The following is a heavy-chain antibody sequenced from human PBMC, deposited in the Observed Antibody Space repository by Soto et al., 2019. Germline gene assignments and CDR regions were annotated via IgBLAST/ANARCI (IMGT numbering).Heavy chain of an antibody. CDR2: MNPNSGNT. V-gene: IGHV1-8*01. CDR3: ARGLEWSRSLDP. J-gene: IGHJ5*02. CDR1: GYTFTSYD. D-gene: IGHD3-3*01. Sequence: QVQLVQSGAEVKKPGASVKVSCKASGYTFTSYDSNWVRQATGQGLEWMGWMNPNSGNTGYAQKFQGRVTMTRNTSISTAYMELSSLRSEDTAVYHCARGLEWSRSLDPWGQGTLVTVSS.